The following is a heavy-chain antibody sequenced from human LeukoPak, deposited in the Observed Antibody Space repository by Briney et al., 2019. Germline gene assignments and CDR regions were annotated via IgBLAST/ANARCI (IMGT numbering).Heavy chain of an antibody. CDR3: ARGIVGAADYMDV. J-gene: IGHJ6*03. D-gene: IGHD1-26*01. V-gene: IGHV1-2*02. CDR2: INPNSGVT. CDR1: GYTFTTYA. Sequence: ASVKVSCKASGYTFTTYAMNWVRQAPGQGLEWLGWINPNSGVTNYAQKFQGRVTMTRDTSINTVYMEQRRLRSDDTAVYYCARGIVGAADYMDVWGKGTTVTVSS.